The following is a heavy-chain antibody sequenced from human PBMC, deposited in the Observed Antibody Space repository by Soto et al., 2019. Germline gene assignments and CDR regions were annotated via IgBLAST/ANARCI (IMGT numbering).Heavy chain of an antibody. CDR2: IWYDGSNK. Sequence: GGSLRLSCAASGFTFSSYGMHWVRQAPGKGLEWVAVIWYDGSNKYYADSVKGRFTISRDNSKNTLYLQMNSLRAEDTAVYYCARSTLGYCSGGSCYKAVYSWFDPWGQGTLVTVSS. CDR3: ARSTLGYCSGGSCYKAVYSWFDP. V-gene: IGHV3-33*01. D-gene: IGHD2-15*01. J-gene: IGHJ5*02. CDR1: GFTFSSYG.